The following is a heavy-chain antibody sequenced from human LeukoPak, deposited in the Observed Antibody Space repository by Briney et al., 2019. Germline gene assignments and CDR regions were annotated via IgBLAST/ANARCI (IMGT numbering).Heavy chain of an antibody. J-gene: IGHJ4*02. CDR1: GYTFTSYY. D-gene: IGHD3-9*01. CDR2: INPSGGST. CDR3: ARAVYYDILTGPTYYFDY. V-gene: IGHV1-46*01. Sequence: GASVKVSCKASGYTFTSYYMHWVRQAPGQGLEWMGIINPSGGSTGYAQKFQGRVTMTRDTSTSTVYMELSSLRSEDTAVYYCARAVYYDILTGPTYYFDYWGQGTLVTVSS.